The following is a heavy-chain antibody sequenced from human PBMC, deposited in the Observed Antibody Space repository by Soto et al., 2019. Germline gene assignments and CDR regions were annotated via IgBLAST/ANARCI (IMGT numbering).Heavy chain of an antibody. CDR1: GYTFTDYA. CDR3: AYGARGGVAGIDYYMDV. J-gene: IGHJ6*03. CDR2: ISAYNGNT. Sequence: GASVKVSCKASGYTFTDYALHWVRQAPGQRLEWMGWISAYNGNTNYAQKLQGRVTITADKATSTAYMELSSLRSEDTAVYYCAYGARGGVAGIDYYMDVWGKGTTVTVSS. V-gene: IGHV1-3*01. D-gene: IGHD6-19*01.